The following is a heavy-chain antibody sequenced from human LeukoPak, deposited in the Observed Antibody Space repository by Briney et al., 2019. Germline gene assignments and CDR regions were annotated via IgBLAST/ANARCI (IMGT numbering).Heavy chain of an antibody. CDR2: INWNGGST. CDR1: GFTFDDYG. Sequence: PGGSLRLSCAASGFTFDDYGMSCVRQAPGKGLEWGSGINWNGGSTGYADSVKGRFTISRDNAKNSLYLQMNSLRAEDTALYYCARDRALNFDWLLHYYYYYYMDVWGKGTTVTVSS. V-gene: IGHV3-20*04. J-gene: IGHJ6*03. D-gene: IGHD3-9*01. CDR3: ARDRALNFDWLLHYYYYYYMDV.